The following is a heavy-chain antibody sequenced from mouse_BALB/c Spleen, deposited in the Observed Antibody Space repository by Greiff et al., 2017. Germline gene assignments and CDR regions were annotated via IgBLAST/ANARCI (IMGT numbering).Heavy chain of an antibody. V-gene: IGHV5-6*01. CDR1: GFTFSSYA. CDR2: ISSGGSYT. D-gene: IGHD3-1*01. J-gene: IGHJ3*01. CDR3: ARQGQLGLREDWFAY. Sequence: EVQGVESGGDLVKPGGSLKLSCAASGFTFSSYAMSWVRQTPDKRLEWVASISSGGSYTYYPDSVKGRFTISRDNAKNTLYLQMSSLKSEDTAMYYCARQGQLGLREDWFAYWGQGTLVTVSA.